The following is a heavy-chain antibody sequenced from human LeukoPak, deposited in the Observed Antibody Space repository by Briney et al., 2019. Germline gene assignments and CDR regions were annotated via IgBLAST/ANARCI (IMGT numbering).Heavy chain of an antibody. CDR1: GGSFSGYY. CDR3: ARLSGGRRGYCSGGSCYAPRSPYYFDY. D-gene: IGHD2-15*01. CDR2: INHSGST. V-gene: IGHV4-34*01. Sequence: PSETLSLTCAVYGGSFSGYYWSWIRQPPGKGLEWIGEINHSGSTNYNPSLKSRVTISVDTSKNQFSLKLSSVTAADTAVYYCARLSGGRRGYCSGGSCYAPRSPYYFDYWGQGTLVTVSS. J-gene: IGHJ4*02.